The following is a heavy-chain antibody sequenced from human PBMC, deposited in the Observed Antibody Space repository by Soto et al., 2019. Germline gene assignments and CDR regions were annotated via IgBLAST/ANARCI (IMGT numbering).Heavy chain of an antibody. Sequence: GGSLRLSCAASGFTFNIYALHWVRQAPGKGLEWVAVISFDGTKKYYSDSVKGRFTISRDNLKNTLYLQMNNLRVEDAALYFCAREDDFGYRYINYGLDVWGQGTTVTVSS. CDR2: ISFDGTKK. CDR3: AREDDFGYRYINYGLDV. D-gene: IGHD2-21*02. V-gene: IGHV3-30-3*01. CDR1: GFTFNIYA. J-gene: IGHJ6*02.